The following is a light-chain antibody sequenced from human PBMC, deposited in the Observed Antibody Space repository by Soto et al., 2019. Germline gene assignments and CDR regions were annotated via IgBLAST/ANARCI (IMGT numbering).Light chain of an antibody. CDR1: HDISNY. CDR3: QQYDNLPPYT. CDR2: DAS. J-gene: IGKJ2*01. V-gene: IGKV1-33*01. Sequence: DIQMTQSPSSLSASVGDRVTITCQASHDISNYLNWYQHKPGKAPKLLIYDASNLETGVPSRFSGSGSGTDFTFTISSLQPDDIATYYCQQYDNLPPYTFGQGTKLEIK.